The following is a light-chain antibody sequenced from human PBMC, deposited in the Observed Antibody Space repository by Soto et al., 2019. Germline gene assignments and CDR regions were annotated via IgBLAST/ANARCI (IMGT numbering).Light chain of an antibody. CDR2: GAS. CDR3: QQYGSSPRVT. V-gene: IGKV3-20*01. CDR1: QSVDSSY. J-gene: IGKJ3*01. Sequence: EIVLTQSPGTLSLSPGERATLSCRASQSVDSSYLAWYQQKPGQAPSLLIYGASSRATGIPDRFSGSGSGTDFTLTISRLEPEDFAVYYCQQYGSSPRVTFGPGTKVD.